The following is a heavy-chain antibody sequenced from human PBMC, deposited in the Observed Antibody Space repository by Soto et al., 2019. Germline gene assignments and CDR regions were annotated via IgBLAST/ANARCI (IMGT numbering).Heavy chain of an antibody. CDR2: ISYDGSNK. CDR3: AKSHGRPDCTNGVCSPVYYYYGMDV. J-gene: IGHJ6*02. V-gene: IGHV3-30*18. D-gene: IGHD2-8*01. CDR1: GFTFSSYG. Sequence: GGSLRLSCAASGFTFSSYGMHWVRQAPGKGLEWVAVISYDGSNKYYADSVKGRFTISRDNSKNTLYLQMNSLRAEDTAVYYCAKSHGRPDCTNGVCSPVYYYYGMDVWGQGTTVTVSS.